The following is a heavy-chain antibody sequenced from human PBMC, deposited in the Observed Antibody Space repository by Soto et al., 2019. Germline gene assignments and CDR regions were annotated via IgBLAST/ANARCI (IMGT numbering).Heavy chain of an antibody. D-gene: IGHD3-10*01. V-gene: IGHV3-30*18. Sequence: HPGGSLRLSCAASGFTFSSYGMHWVRQAPGKVLEWVAVISYDGSNKYYADSVKGRFTISRDNSKNTLYLQMNSLRAEDTAVYYCAKDNYYGSGTGVYYMDVWGKGTTVTVSS. CDR2: ISYDGSNK. CDR1: GFTFSSYG. CDR3: AKDNYYGSGTGVYYMDV. J-gene: IGHJ6*03.